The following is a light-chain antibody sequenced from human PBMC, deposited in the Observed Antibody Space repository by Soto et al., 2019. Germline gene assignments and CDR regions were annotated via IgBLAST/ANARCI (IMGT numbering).Light chain of an antibody. CDR3: AAWDDSLSVVV. Sequence: QSALTQPPSASGSPGQSVTISCTGTSSDVGGYNYVSWYQQHPGKAPKVMIYDVNKRPSGVPDRFSGSKSGNTASLTVSGLQAEDEGDYYCAAWDDSLSVVVFGGGTKLTVL. V-gene: IGLV2-8*01. CDR1: SSDVGGYNY. J-gene: IGLJ2*01. CDR2: DVN.